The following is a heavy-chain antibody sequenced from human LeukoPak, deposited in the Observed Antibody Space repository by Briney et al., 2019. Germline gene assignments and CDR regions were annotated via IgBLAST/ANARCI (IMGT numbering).Heavy chain of an antibody. J-gene: IGHJ4*02. Sequence: GASVKVSCKASGYTFTSYYMHWVRQAPGQGLEWMGIINPSGGSTSYAQKFQGRVTMTRDTSTSTVYMELSSLRSEDTAVYYCARVVRSMVRGVIIPPPGYWGQGTLVTVSS. D-gene: IGHD3-10*01. CDR2: INPSGGST. CDR1: GYTFTSYY. CDR3: ARVVRSMVRGVIIPPPGY. V-gene: IGHV1-46*01.